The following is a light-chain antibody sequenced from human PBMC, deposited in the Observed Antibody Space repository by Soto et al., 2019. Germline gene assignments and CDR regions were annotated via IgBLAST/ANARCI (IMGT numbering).Light chain of an antibody. V-gene: IGKV1D-12*01. CDR2: KXT. CDR3: QQANSITST. CDR1: QGLKV. Sequence: IHMTQSPSSLSASVGATVTMTXRARQGLKVLAWYQQNAGKAPRLXXAKXTNLQRGGPPRLSGSGSVTDFPLTISSLQPEDFATYFCQQANSITSTFGQGTRLEIK. J-gene: IGKJ5*01.